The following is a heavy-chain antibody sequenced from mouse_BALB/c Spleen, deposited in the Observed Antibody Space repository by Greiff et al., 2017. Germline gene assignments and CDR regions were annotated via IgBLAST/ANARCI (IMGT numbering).Heavy chain of an antibody. V-gene: IGHV14-3*02. CDR2: IDPANCNT. J-gene: IGHJ1*01. CDR1: GFNIKDTY. CDR3: ARSNYYGYGYFDV. Sequence: VQLQQSGAELVKPGASVKLSCTASGFNIKDTYMHWVKQRPEQGLEWIGRIDPANCNTKYDPKFQGKATITADTSSNTAYLQLSSLTSEDTAVYYCARSNYYGYGYFDVWGAGTTVTVSS. D-gene: IGHD1-1*01.